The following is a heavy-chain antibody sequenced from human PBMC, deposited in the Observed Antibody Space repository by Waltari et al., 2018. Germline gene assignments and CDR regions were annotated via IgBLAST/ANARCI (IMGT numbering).Heavy chain of an antibody. CDR3: ARVSSIAARRGYY. V-gene: IGHV1-8*01. Sequence: QVQLVQSGAEVKKPGASVRVSCKASGYPFTSYDIHWVRPATGQGLEWMGWMNPNSGDTGYAQKFQGRLTMTRNTSISTAYMELSSLRSEDTAVYYCARVSSIAARRGYYWGQGTLVTVSS. CDR1: GYPFTSYD. J-gene: IGHJ4*02. CDR2: MNPNSGDT. D-gene: IGHD6-6*01.